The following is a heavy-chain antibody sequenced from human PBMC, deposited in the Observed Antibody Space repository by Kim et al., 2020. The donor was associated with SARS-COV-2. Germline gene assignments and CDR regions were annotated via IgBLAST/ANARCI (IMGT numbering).Heavy chain of an antibody. D-gene: IGHD3-22*01. V-gene: IGHV1-69*13. Sequence: SVKVSCKASGGTFSSYAISWVRQAPGQGLEWMGGIIPIFGTANYAQKFQGRVTITADESTSTAYMELSSLRSEDTAVYYCARGRDYYDSSGYPFDYWGQGTLVTVSS. J-gene: IGHJ4*02. CDR2: IIPIFGTA. CDR3: ARGRDYYDSSGYPFDY. CDR1: GGTFSSYA.